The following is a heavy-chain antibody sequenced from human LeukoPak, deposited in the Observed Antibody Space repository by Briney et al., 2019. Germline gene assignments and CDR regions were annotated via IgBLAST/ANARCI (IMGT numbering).Heavy chain of an antibody. J-gene: IGHJ3*02. CDR3: ARWAGIAAAVNAFDI. D-gene: IGHD6-13*01. Sequence: QAGGSLRLSCAASGFTFSSYGMHWVRQAPGKGLEWVAVIWYDGSNKYYADSVKGRFTISRDNAKNSLYLQMNSLRAEDTAVYYCARWAGIAAAVNAFDIWGQGTMVTVSS. CDR2: IWYDGSNK. CDR1: GFTFSSYG. V-gene: IGHV3-33*01.